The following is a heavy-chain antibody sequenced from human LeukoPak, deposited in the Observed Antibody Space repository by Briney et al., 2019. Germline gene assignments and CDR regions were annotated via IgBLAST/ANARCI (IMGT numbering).Heavy chain of an antibody. D-gene: IGHD2-15*01. Sequence: GGSLRLSCAASGFTFSGYWMHWVRQAPGKGLVWVSHTNKEGTGTTYADSVRGRFTISRDNAKNALLLQMNSLRAEDTAVYYCAREMGSSSYVLDIWGQGTLVTVSS. CDR2: TNKEGTGT. J-gene: IGHJ3*02. CDR1: GFTFSGYW. V-gene: IGHV3-74*01. CDR3: AREMGSSSYVLDI.